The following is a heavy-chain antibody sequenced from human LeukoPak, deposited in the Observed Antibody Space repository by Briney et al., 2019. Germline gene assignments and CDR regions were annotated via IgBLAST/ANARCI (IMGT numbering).Heavy chain of an antibody. Sequence: PSQTLSLTCTVSGGSISSYYWSWIRQPAGKGLEWIGRIDTSGRTNYSPSLKSRVTMSVDTSKNQFSLKLSSVTAADTAVYYCARDQGQWLVLDAFDIWGQGTMVTVSS. CDR2: IDTSGRT. D-gene: IGHD6-19*01. J-gene: IGHJ3*02. CDR1: GGSISSYY. V-gene: IGHV4-4*07. CDR3: ARDQGQWLVLDAFDI.